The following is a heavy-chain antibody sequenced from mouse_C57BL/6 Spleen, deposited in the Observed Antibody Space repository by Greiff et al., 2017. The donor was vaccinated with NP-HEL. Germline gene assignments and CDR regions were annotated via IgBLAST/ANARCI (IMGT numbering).Heavy chain of an antibody. Sequence: DVKLVESGGGLVQPGGSLKLSCAASGFTFSDYYMYWVRQTPEKRLEWVAYISNGGGSTYYPDTVKGRFTISRDNAKNTLYLQMSRLKSEDTAMYYCAREWGYGNYYAMDYWGQGTSVTVSS. CDR3: AREWGYGNYYAMDY. J-gene: IGHJ4*01. CDR2: ISNGGGST. CDR1: GFTFSDYY. V-gene: IGHV5-12*01. D-gene: IGHD2-10*02.